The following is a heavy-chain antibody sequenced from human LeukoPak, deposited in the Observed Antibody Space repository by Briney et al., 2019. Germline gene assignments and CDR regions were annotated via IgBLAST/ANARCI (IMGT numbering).Heavy chain of an antibody. D-gene: IGHD6-13*01. CDR1: GFTFSSYS. Sequence: GGSLRLSCAASGFTFSSYSMNWVRQAPGKGLEWVSSISSSSSYIYYADSVKGRFTISRDNAQNSLYLQMSSLRAEDTAVYYCARWVIAAAGTGFDYWGQGTLVTVSS. V-gene: IGHV3-21*01. CDR2: ISSSSSYI. J-gene: IGHJ4*02. CDR3: ARWVIAAAGTGFDY.